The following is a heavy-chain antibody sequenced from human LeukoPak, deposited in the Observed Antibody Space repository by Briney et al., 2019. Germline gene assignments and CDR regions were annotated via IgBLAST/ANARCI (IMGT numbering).Heavy chain of an antibody. Sequence: PSETLSLTCAVYGGSFSGYYWSWIRQPPGKGLEWIGEINHSGSTNYNPSLKSRVAISVDTSKNQFSLKLSSVTAADTAVYYCARGGDPLSRNQLHRVGCFDPWGQGTLVTVSS. J-gene: IGHJ5*02. CDR2: INHSGST. V-gene: IGHV4-34*01. CDR1: GGSFSGYY. CDR3: ARGGDPLSRNQLHRVGCFDP. D-gene: IGHD2-2*01.